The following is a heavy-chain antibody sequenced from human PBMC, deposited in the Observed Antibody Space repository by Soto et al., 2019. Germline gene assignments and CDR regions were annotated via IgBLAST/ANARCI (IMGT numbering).Heavy chain of an antibody. Sequence: ASVKVSCKASGYTFTSYYMHWVRQAPGQGLEWMGIINPSGGSTSYAQKFQGRVTMTRDTSTSTVYVELSSLRSEDTAVYYCARVEIAAHYYYYGMDVWGQGTTVTVSS. D-gene: IGHD6-13*01. J-gene: IGHJ6*02. CDR1: GYTFTSYY. CDR2: INPSGGST. V-gene: IGHV1-46*01. CDR3: ARVEIAAHYYYYGMDV.